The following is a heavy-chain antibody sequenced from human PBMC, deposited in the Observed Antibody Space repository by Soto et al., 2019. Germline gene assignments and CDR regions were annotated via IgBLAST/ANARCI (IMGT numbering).Heavy chain of an antibody. CDR2: IIPFFGTS. J-gene: IGHJ6*02. D-gene: IGHD1-26*01. CDR1: GGTFSSYP. Sequence: QVQLVQSGAEVKKPGSSVKVSCEASGGTFSSYPINWVRQAPGQGLEWMGGIIPFFGTSNYAQKFQGRVTITADDSTSKAYMELRSLRSEDTAVYYCARVGHITNYGMAVWGQGTTVTGSS. V-gene: IGHV1-69*01. CDR3: ARVGHITNYGMAV.